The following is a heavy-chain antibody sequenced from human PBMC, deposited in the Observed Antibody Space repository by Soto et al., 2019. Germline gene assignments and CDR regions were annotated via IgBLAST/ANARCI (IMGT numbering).Heavy chain of an antibody. Sequence: QVHLVASGGGWVKPGGGLSLSCVGSGISVSDSYMTGIRQAPGTGLEWLSYVSNSDYTTYYADSVKGRFTIYRDNAKNSLYLQLNGLRVEDTAVDYCASGKWSLDYWGQGILVPVSS. CDR2: VSNSDYTT. CDR1: GISVSDSY. CDR3: ASGKWSLDY. D-gene: IGHD2-8*01. V-gene: IGHV3-11*01. J-gene: IGHJ4*02.